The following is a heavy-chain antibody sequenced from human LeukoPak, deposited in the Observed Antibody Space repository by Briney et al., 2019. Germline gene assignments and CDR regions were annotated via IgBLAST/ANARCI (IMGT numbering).Heavy chain of an antibody. V-gene: IGHV4-59*01. CDR3: ARGYGDFRVEGRYFHS. CDR2: VHYSGTA. J-gene: IGHJ4*02. Sequence: SETLSLTCTVSDVSITNYDWSWVRQPPGKGLEFIGHVHYSGTANYNPSLRSRVTISIDTSKKHFFLKLKSVTAADTAVYYCARGYGDFRVEGRYFHSWGQGTLVTVSS. CDR1: DVSITNYD. D-gene: IGHD4-17*01.